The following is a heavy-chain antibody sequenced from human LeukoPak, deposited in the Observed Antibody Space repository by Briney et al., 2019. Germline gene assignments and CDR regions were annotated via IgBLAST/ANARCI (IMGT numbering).Heavy chain of an antibody. CDR1: GGSISSYY. CDR2: IYTSGST. CDR3: ARVYGFWSGYYQGTCYMDV. Sequence: SETLSLTCTVSGGSISSYYWSWIRQPAGKGLEWIGRIYTSGSTNYNPSLKSRVTISVDTSKNQFSLKLSSVTAADTAVYYCARVYGFWSGYYQGTCYMDVWGKGTTVTVSS. D-gene: IGHD3-3*01. J-gene: IGHJ6*03. V-gene: IGHV4-4*07.